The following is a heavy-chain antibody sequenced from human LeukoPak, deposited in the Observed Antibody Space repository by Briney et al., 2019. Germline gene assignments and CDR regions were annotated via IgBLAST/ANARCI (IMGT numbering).Heavy chain of an antibody. CDR2: SNPNSAGT. CDR3: ARDVGEYCSRANCYASDH. D-gene: IGHD2-2*01. Sequence: ASVKVSCKASGYTFTGYYIHWVRQAPGQGLEWMGWSNPNSAGTNYAQKFQGRVTMTRDTSISTAYMELSGLRSDDTAVYYCARDVGEYCSRANCYASDHWGQGTLVTVSS. V-gene: IGHV1-2*02. CDR1: GYTFTGYY. J-gene: IGHJ4*02.